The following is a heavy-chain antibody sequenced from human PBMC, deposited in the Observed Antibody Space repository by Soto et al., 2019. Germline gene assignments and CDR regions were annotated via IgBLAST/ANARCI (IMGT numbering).Heavy chain of an antibody. Sequence: PGGSLRLSCAASGFTFSSYGMHWVRQAPGKGLEWVAVISYDGSNKYYADSVKGRFTISRDNSKNTLYLQMNSLRAEDTAVYYCAKSYGDNWFDPWGQGTQVTVSS. CDR2: ISYDGSNK. CDR1: GFTFSSYG. V-gene: IGHV3-30*18. CDR3: AKSYGDNWFDP. J-gene: IGHJ5*02. D-gene: IGHD4-17*01.